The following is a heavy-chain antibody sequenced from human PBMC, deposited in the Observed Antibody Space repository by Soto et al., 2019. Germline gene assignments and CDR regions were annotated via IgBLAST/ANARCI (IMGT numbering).Heavy chain of an antibody. V-gene: IGHV5-51*01. CDR1: GYNFSIYW. CDR3: ARHVVVVAATGYYYGMDV. D-gene: IGHD2-15*01. Sequence: GGSLKNSCKVSGYNFSIYWIAWVRHMPGKGLEWMGIIYPGDSDTRYSPSFQGQVTISADKSINTAYLQWSSLKASDTAMYYCARHVVVVAATGYYYGMDVWGQGTTVTVSS. CDR2: IYPGDSDT. J-gene: IGHJ6*02.